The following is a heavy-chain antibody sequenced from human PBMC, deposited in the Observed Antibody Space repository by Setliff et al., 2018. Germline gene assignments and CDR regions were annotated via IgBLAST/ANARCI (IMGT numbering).Heavy chain of an antibody. CDR1: GYTFSAYY. D-gene: IGHD3-22*01. CDR3: ARVYYDSSGSGLDI. CDR2: INPHSGGT. Sequence: ASVKVSCKASGYTFSAYYIHWVRQAPGQGLEWMGWINPHSGGTNFPQTFQGRVTMTRDTSINTAYMELSRLRSDDTAVYYCARVYYDSSGSGLDIWGQGTMVTVSS. J-gene: IGHJ3*02. V-gene: IGHV1-2*02.